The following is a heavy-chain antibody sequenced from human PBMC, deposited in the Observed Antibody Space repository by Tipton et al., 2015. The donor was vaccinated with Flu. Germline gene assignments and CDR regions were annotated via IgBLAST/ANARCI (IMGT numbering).Heavy chain of an antibody. CDR2: IKSKTDGGTT. J-gene: IGHJ6*02. Sequence: SLRLSCAASGFTFSNAWMSRVRQAPGKGLEWVGRIKSKTDGGTTDYAAPVKGRFTISRDDSKNTLYLQMNSLKTEDTAVYYCTADLPGTHYYGIDVWGQGTAVTVSS. CDR3: TADLPGTHYYGIDV. CDR1: GFTFSNAW. V-gene: IGHV3-15*01. D-gene: IGHD6-13*01.